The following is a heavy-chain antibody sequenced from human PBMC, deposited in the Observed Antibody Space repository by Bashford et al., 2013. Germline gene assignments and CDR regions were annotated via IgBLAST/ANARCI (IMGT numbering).Heavy chain of an antibody. V-gene: IGHV1-18*01. Sequence: ASVKVSCKASGYTFTSYGISWVRQAPGQGLEWMGWISAYNGNTNYAQKLQGRVTITADRSTRTVYLEMNGLKSDDTAVYYCARSNWEGPRRGFSWREKKWLDPWGQGTLVHRLL. CDR3: ARSNWEGPRRGFSWREKKWLDP. D-gene: IGHD1-26*01. CDR1: GYTFTSYG. J-gene: IGHJ5*02. CDR2: ISAYNGNT.